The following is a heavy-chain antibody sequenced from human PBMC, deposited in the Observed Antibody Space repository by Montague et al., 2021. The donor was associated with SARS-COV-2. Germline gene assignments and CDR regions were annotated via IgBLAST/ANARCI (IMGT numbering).Heavy chain of an antibody. CDR1: GFTVGSYA. CDR3: GKALERNARWMQYAMDY. Sequence: SLRPSCAASGFTVGSYAMHWVRQRPGKGLEWVSRIKSDRGGRSYAASVKGRFSISRDNAKNSLYLQMDSLRPEDTAVYYCGKALERNARWMQYAMDYWGQGTPVIVSS. J-gene: IGHJ4*01. CDR2: IKSDRGGR. D-gene: IGHD5-12*01. V-gene: IGHV3-9*01.